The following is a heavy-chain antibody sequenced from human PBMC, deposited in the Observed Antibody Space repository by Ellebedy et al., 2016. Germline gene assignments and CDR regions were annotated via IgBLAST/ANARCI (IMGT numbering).Heavy chain of an antibody. Sequence: GESLKISXTASGFTFINYATSWVRQAPGKGLEWVSTISGSAGSTYSADSVKGRFTLSRDNSKNTLNLQMNSLRADDTAIYYCVTHTGTYEGPFDYWGQGSLVTVSS. D-gene: IGHD1-26*01. CDR2: ISGSAGST. CDR3: VTHTGTYEGPFDY. V-gene: IGHV3-23*01. CDR1: GFTFINYA. J-gene: IGHJ4*02.